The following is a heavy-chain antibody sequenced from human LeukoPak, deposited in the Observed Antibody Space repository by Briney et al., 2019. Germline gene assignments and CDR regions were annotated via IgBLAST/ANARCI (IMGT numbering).Heavy chain of an antibody. CDR2: IIPIFGTA. J-gene: IGHJ6*03. CDR3: AREVSYYYYYYMDV. V-gene: IGHV1-69*13. Sequence: SVKVSCKASGGTFSSYAISWVRQAPGQGLERMGGIIPIFGTANYAQKFQGRVTITADESTSTAYMELSSLRSEDTAVYYCAREVSYYYYYYMDVWGKGTTVTISS. CDR1: GGTFSSYA.